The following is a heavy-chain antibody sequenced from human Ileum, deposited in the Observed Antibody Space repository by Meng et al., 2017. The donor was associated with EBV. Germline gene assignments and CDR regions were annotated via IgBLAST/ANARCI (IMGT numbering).Heavy chain of an antibody. Sequence: LPTVCVMRVEPSEALSLARRVYVGSCSVNYWSWIRQHPGKGLEWIGEINHSGSTNYNPSLKSLVSISVDTSKNQFSLKLSSVTAADTAVYYCARGRCYGDYGSLYWGQGTLVTVSS. CDR1: VGSCSVNY. CDR2: INHSGST. J-gene: IGHJ4*02. D-gene: IGHD4-17*01. CDR3: ARGRCYGDYGSLY. V-gene: IGHV4-34*01.